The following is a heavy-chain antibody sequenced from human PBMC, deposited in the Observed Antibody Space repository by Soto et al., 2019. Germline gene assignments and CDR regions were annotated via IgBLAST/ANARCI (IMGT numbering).Heavy chain of an antibody. CDR1: CYTFTSYG. V-gene: IGHV1-18*01. J-gene: IGHJ4*02. Sequence: ASVKVSCKASCYTFTSYGISWVRQAPGQGLEWMGWISAYNGNTNYAQKLQGRVTMTTDTSTSTAYMELRSLRSDDTAVYYCARGPPYYYASSGYYFDYWGQGTLVTVS. D-gene: IGHD3-22*01. CDR2: ISAYNGNT. CDR3: ARGPPYYYASSGYYFDY.